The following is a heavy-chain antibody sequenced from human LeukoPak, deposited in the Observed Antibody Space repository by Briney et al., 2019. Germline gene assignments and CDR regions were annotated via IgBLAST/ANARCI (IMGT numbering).Heavy chain of an antibody. V-gene: IGHV3-43*01. D-gene: IGHD3-9*01. J-gene: IGHJ4*02. CDR2: ITWDGRRI. CDR1: GFTFSGYA. CDR3: AKGYDILTGYLDY. Sequence: GGSLRLSCAASGFTFSGYAMSWVRQAPGKGLEWVSLITWDGRRIHYADSVKGRFTIFKDHSKNSLHLEMTSLSSEDSGLYYCAKGYDILTGYLDYWGQGTLVTVSS.